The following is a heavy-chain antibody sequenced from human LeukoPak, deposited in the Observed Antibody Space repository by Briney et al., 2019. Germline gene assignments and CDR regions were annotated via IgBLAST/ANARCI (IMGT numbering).Heavy chain of an antibody. CDR2: IYYSGST. CDR1: GGSISSYY. Sequence: SETLSLTCTVSGGSISSYYWSWIRQPPGKGLEWIGYIYYSGSTNYNPSLKSRVTISVDTFKNQFSLKLSSVTAADTAVYYCARQRGHSSGWYSYYYGMDVWGQGTTVTVSS. CDR3: ARQRGHSSGWYSYYYGMDV. J-gene: IGHJ6*02. D-gene: IGHD6-19*01. V-gene: IGHV4-59*08.